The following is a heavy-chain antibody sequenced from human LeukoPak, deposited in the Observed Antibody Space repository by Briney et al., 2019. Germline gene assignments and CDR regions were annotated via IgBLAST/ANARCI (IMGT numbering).Heavy chain of an antibody. CDR2: IYYSGST. V-gene: IGHV4-59*01. CDR3: ARLLSGRDSDY. Sequence: SGTLSLTCTVSGGSISSYCWSWIRQPPGKGLEWIGYIYYSGSTNYNPSLKSRVTISVDTSKNQFSLKLSSVTAADTAVYYCARLLSGRDSDYWGQGTLVTVSS. J-gene: IGHJ4*02. D-gene: IGHD1-26*01. CDR1: GGSISSYC.